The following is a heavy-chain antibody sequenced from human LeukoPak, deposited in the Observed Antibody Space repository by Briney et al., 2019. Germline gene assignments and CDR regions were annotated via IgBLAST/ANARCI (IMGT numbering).Heavy chain of an antibody. D-gene: IGHD5-12*01. Sequence: GGSLRLSCAASGFTSTNYAMNWVRQAPGKGLEWVSVLIGSSGSTDYADSVKGRFTISRDNSKNTVFLQMNSLRAEDTAIYYCAKGAYDYMGKGYFDPWGKGTLVTVSS. V-gene: IGHV3-23*01. CDR1: GFTSTNYA. J-gene: IGHJ4*02. CDR2: LIGSSGST. CDR3: AKGAYDYMGKGYFDP.